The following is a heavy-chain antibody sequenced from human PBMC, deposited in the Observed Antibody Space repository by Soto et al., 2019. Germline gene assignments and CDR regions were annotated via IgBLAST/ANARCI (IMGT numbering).Heavy chain of an antibody. CDR1: GFTFTSYG. J-gene: IGHJ4*02. D-gene: IGHD3-3*01. Sequence: QMHLVESGGGVVQPGRSLTLSCVASGFTFTSYGIHWVRQAPGKGLEWVAVIWYDGSNKSYGDSVKGRFSISRDNSNNTVYLQRNILRVEVTAVYYCARDLRLLEGLDYWGQGTLVSVSS. CDR3: ARDLRLLEGLDY. CDR2: IWYDGSNK. V-gene: IGHV3-33*01.